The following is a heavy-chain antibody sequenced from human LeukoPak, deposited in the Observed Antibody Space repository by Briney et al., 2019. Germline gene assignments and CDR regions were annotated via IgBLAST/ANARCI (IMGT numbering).Heavy chain of an antibody. CDR1: GFTFSNYD. D-gene: IGHD3-16*01. J-gene: IGHJ4*02. V-gene: IGHV3-23*01. Sequence: GGSLRLSCAASGFTFSNYDMIWVRQAPGKGLEWVSSIFTTGNTYYADSARGRFTISRDNSKSTLFLQMNSLRAEDTALYFCVRGTTTPDYWGQGTLVTVSS. CDR2: IFTTGNT. CDR3: VRGTTTPDY.